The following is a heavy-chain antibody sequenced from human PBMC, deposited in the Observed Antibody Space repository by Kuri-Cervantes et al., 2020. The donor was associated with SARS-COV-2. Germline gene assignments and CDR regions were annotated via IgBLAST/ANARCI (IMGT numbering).Heavy chain of an antibody. CDR1: GFTFSSNY. D-gene: IGHD3-16*02. CDR2: IYSGGST. V-gene: IGHV3-66*01. CDR3: ARSQDFSEDAPARRSKRITFGGVIVYGY. J-gene: IGHJ4*02. Sequence: LSLTCAASGFTFSSNYISWVRQAPGKGLEWVSVIYSGGSTYYADSVKGRFTISRDNSKNTLYLQMNSLRAEDTAAYYCARSQDFSEDAPARRSKRITFGGVIVYGYWGQGTLVTVSS.